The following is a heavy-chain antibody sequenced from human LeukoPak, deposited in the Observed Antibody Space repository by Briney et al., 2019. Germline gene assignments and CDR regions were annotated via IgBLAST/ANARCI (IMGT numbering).Heavy chain of an antibody. J-gene: IGHJ4*02. CDR3: ARVNVCPRCHFDY. CDR2: ISPDGSTT. V-gene: IGHV3-74*01. Sequence: GGSLRLSCARSGFAFSNYWMHWVRQVPGKGLVWVSRISPDGSTTLYADSVKGRFTISRDNAKNTLYLQMNTLRAEDTAVYYCARVNVCPRCHFDYWGQGNLVTVSS. CDR1: GFAFSNYW. D-gene: IGHD3-16*01.